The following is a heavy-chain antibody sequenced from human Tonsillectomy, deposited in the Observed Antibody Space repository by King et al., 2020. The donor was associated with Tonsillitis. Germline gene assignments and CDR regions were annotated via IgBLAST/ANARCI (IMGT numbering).Heavy chain of an antibody. CDR2: ISPNSGGT. CDR1: GYTFTGYH. Sequence: VQLVESGAEVKKPGASVKVSCKASGYTFTGYHMHWVRQARGQGLEWMGWISPNSGGTNYAQMFQGRVTMTRDTSITTAYMELSGVRSDDTAVYYCAKIGTAYGAFDIWGQGTMVTVSS. CDR3: AKIGTAYGAFDI. J-gene: IGHJ3*02. D-gene: IGHD3-10*01. V-gene: IGHV1-2*02.